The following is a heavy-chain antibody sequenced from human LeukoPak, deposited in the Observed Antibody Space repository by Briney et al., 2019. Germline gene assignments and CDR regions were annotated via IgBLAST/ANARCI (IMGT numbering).Heavy chain of an antibody. CDR3: ARATSYFDY. CDR1: GFTVSSNY. CDR2: LYSGGST. V-gene: IGHV3-53*01. J-gene: IGHJ4*02. Sequence: GGSLRLSCAASGFTVSSNYMNWVRQAPGKGLEGPSVLYSGGSTYYTDSVKGRFTISRDNSKNTLYLQMNSLRAEDTAVYYCARATSYFDYWGQGTLVTVSS.